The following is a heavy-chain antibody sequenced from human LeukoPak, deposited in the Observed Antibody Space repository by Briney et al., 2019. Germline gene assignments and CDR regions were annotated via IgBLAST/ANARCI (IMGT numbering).Heavy chain of an antibody. V-gene: IGHV3-23*01. CDR3: AKDRCSNGIGCFYYYMDV. CDR2: ISGSGGST. D-gene: IGHD2-8*01. J-gene: IGHJ6*03. Sequence: GGTLRLSCAASGFTFSSYGMSWVRQAPGKGLEWVSAISGSGGSTYYADSVKGRFTISRDNSKNTLYLQMNSLRAEDTAVYYCAKDRCSNGIGCFYYYMDVWGKGTTVTISS. CDR1: GFTFSSYG.